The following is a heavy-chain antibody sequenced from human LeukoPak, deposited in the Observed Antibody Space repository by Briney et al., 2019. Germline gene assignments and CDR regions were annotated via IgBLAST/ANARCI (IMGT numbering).Heavy chain of an antibody. V-gene: IGHV1-2*02. CDR3: ARIGISARGTNFHH. Sequence: ASVKVSCKTSGYSFIDYCIHWVRQALGQGLEWMGWINSNSADTNYAQNFQGRVTMTRDASISTAYMELSRLRSDDTALYYCARIGISARGTNFHHWGQGTLVTVSS. D-gene: IGHD6-13*01. J-gene: IGHJ1*01. CDR2: INSNSADT. CDR1: GYSFIDYC.